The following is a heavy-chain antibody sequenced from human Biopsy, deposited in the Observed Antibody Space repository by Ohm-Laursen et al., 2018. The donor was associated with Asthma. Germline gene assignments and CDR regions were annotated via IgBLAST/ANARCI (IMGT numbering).Heavy chain of an antibody. D-gene: IGHD6-13*01. V-gene: IGHV1-2*06. J-gene: IGHJ5*02. CDR2: INPNSGAT. Sequence: SSVKVSCKASGYPFIGYHIHWMRQAPGQGLEWMGRINPNSGATNYAQKFQGRVTMTRNTSISTAYMEVSRLRSDDTAVYYCARGQKSAGDRWFDPWGQGTLVTVSS. CDR1: GYPFIGYH. CDR3: ARGQKSAGDRWFDP.